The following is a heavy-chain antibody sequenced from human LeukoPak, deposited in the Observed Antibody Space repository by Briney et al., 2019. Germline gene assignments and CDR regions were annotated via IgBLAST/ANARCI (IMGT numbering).Heavy chain of an antibody. CDR3: ARGHGTRYYYGSIVRFDP. J-gene: IGHJ5*02. CDR1: GFTFSSYS. V-gene: IGHV3-48*01. CDR2: ISSSSSTI. Sequence: GGSLRLSCAASGFTFSSYSMNWVRQAPGKGLEWVSYISSSSSTIYYADSVKGRFTISRDNAKNSLYLQMNSLRAEDTAVYYCARGHGTRYYYGSIVRFDPWGQGTLVTVSS. D-gene: IGHD3-10*01.